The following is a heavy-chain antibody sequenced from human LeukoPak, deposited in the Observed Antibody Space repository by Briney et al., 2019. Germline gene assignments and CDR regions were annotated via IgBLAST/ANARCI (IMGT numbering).Heavy chain of an antibody. Sequence: PSETLSLTCTVSGGSISSYYWSWIRQPPGKGLEWIGYIYYSGSTNYNPSLKSRVTISVDTSKNQFSLKLSSVTAADTAVYYCARGSRVSPLYYFDYWGQGTLVTVSS. D-gene: IGHD2-15*01. V-gene: IGHV4-59*01. CDR3: ARGSRVSPLYYFDY. CDR1: GGSISSYY. J-gene: IGHJ4*02. CDR2: IYYSGST.